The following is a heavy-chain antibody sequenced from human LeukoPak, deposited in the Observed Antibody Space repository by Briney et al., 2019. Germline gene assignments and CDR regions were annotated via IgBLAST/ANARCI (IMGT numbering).Heavy chain of an antibody. V-gene: IGHV3-74*01. CDR2: INSDGSST. D-gene: IGHD3-9*01. Sequence: GGSLRLSCAASGFAFSNNWMHWVRQTPGKGLLWVSRINSDGSSTSYADSVKARFTISRDNAKNTLYLQMNSLRAEDTAVYYCASSDWYAAFDIWGQGTMVTASS. CDR3: ASSDWYAAFDI. J-gene: IGHJ3*02. CDR1: GFAFSNNW.